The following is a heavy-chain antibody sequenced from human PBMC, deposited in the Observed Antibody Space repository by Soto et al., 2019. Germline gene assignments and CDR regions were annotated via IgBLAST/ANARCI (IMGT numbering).Heavy chain of an antibody. CDR2: IYYSGST. J-gene: IGHJ5*02. CDR1: GGSINSYY. V-gene: IGHV4-59*01. Sequence: QVQLQESGPGLVKPSETLSLTCNVSGGSINSYYWSWIRQPPGKGLEWIGYIYYSGSTNYNPSLKSRVTISVDTSKNQFSLKLSSVTAADTAVYYCVRDTYYSDSSNYYRYNWFDPWGQGTPVTVSS. CDR3: VRDTYYSDSSNYYRYNWFDP. D-gene: IGHD3-22*01.